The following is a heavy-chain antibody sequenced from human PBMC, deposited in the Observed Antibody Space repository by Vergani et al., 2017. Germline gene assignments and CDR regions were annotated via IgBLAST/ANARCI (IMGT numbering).Heavy chain of an antibody. V-gene: IGHV1-18*01. CDR1: GYTFTSYG. CDR2: ISAYNGNT. D-gene: IGHD2-2*01. CDR3: ARDLYCSSTSCYWDAFDI. J-gene: IGHJ3*02. Sequence: QVQLVQSGAEVKKPGASVKVSCKASGYTFTSYGISWVRQAPGQGLEWMGWISAYNGNTNYAQKLQGRVTMTTDTSTRTAYMELRSLRSDDTAVYYCARDLYCSSTSCYWDAFDIWGQGTMVTVSS.